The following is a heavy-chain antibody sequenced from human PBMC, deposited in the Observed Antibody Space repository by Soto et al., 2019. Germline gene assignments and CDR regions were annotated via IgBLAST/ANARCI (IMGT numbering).Heavy chain of an antibody. CDR1: GFTFSSYA. CDR3: AKVRAYYFDSSGHLDF. D-gene: IGHD3-22*01. V-gene: IGHV3-23*01. J-gene: IGHJ4*02. Sequence: EVQLLESGGGLVQPGGSLRLSCAASGFTFSSYAMSWVRQAPGKGLEWVSGISAGGDSRYYADSVKGRFTISRDNSKKTLYLQMNGLRAEDTAVYYCAKVRAYYFDSSGHLDFWGQGTLVTVSS. CDR2: ISAGGDSR.